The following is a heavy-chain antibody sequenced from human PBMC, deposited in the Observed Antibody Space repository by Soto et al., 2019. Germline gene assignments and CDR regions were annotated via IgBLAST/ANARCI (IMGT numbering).Heavy chain of an antibody. D-gene: IGHD3-10*01. CDR3: ARDSYRGDAFDI. V-gene: IGHV4-59*01. CDR2: IYYSGST. CDR1: GGSISSYY. J-gene: IGHJ3*02. Sequence: ETLSLTCTVSGGSISSYYWSWIRQPPGKGLEWIGYIYYSGSTNYNPSLKSRVTISVDTSKNQFSLKLSSVTAADTAVYYCARDSYRGDAFDIWGQGTMVTVSS.